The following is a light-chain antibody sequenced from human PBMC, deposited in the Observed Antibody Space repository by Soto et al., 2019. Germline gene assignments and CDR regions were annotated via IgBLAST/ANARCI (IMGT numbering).Light chain of an antibody. CDR1: QGIYNW. J-gene: IGKJ2*01. CDR3: QQYNNWPPYT. CDR2: AVS. Sequence: DIKMTQSPASVSASVGDRVTTTCRASQGIYNWLAWYQQKPVKAPKLLVSAVSNLQSGVPSRFSGSGYGTEFTLTISSLQSEDLAVYYCQQYNNWPPYTFGQGTKVDIK. V-gene: IGKV1-12*01.